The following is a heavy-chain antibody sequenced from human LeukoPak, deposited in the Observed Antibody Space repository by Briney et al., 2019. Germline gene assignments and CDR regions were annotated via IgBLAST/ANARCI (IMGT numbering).Heavy chain of an antibody. CDR3: ARELSWYRLAEGGDASDI. D-gene: IGHD6-13*01. CDR2: IIPILGIA. V-gene: IGHV1-69*04. CDR1: GGTFSSYA. J-gene: IGHJ3*02. Sequence: SVKVSCKASGGTFSSYAISWVRQAPGQGLEWMGRIIPILGIANYAQKFQGRVTITADKSTSTAYMELSSLRSEDTAVYYCARELSWYRLAEGGDASDIWGQGTMVTVSS.